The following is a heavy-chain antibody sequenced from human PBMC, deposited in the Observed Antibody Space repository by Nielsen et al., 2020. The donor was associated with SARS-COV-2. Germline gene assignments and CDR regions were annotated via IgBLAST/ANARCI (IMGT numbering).Heavy chain of an antibody. Sequence: ASVNVSCKASGYTFTSYGISWVRQAPGQELEWMGWISAYNGNTNYAQKLQGRVTMTTDKSTSTAYMELRSLRSDDTAVYYCARGSAYYYGMDVRGQGTTFTVSS. J-gene: IGHJ6*02. CDR2: ISAYNGNT. V-gene: IGHV1-18*01. D-gene: IGHD6-25*01. CDR1: GYTFTSYG. CDR3: ARGSAYYYGMDV.